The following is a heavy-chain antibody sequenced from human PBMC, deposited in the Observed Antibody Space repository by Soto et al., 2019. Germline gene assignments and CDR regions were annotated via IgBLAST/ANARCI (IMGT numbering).Heavy chain of an antibody. V-gene: IGHV3-9*01. CDR1: GFTFDDYA. J-gene: IGHJ6*03. Sequence: DVQLVESGGGLVQPGRSLRLSCAASGFTFDDYAMHWVRQAPGKGLEWVSGISWHSGSIGYADSVKGRFTISRDNAKNFLYMQMNRLGAEDTALYYCAKGGYGYYFYSYYMDVWGTETTVTVSS. CDR3: AKGGYGYYFYSYYMDV. D-gene: IGHD4-17*01. CDR2: ISWHSGSI.